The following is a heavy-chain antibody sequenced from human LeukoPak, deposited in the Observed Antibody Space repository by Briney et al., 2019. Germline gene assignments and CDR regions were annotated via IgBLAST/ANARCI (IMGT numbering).Heavy chain of an antibody. J-gene: IGHJ4*02. CDR2: ISWNGRST. Sequence: GGSLRLSCEASGFPFDDFAMSWVRQAPGKGLEWVSGISWNGRSTGYADSVKGRFTISRDNAKNSLYLQMNNLRAEDTALYYCVGGDYWGQGTLVTVSS. CDR3: VGGDY. V-gene: IGHV3-20*04. CDR1: GFPFDDFA.